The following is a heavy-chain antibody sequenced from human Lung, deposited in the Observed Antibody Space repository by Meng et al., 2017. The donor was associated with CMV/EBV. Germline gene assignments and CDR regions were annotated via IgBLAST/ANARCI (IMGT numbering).Heavy chain of an antibody. J-gene: IGHJ4*02. V-gene: IGHV3-21*01. CDR1: GFAFRSYS. Sequence: SRAASGFAFRSYSVNWVRQPPGKGLEWVATISSSVSDVYSADSVKGRFIISRDNGRDSLYLQMNSLRAEDTGVYYCARAGTTVTFFDHWGPGTPVTVSS. D-gene: IGHD4-17*01. CDR3: ARAGTTVTFFDH. CDR2: ISSSVSDV.